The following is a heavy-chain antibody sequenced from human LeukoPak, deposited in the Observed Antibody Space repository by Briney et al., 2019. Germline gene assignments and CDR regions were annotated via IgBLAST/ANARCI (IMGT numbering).Heavy chain of an antibody. CDR1: GGSISSGGYY. Sequence: PSQTLSLTCTVSGGSISSGGYYWSWIRQHPGKGLEWIGYIYYSGSTYYNPSLKSRVTISVDTSKNQFSLKLSSVTAADTAVYYCASEGERACGGGSCYSGWFDPWGQGTLVTVSS. CDR3: ASEGERACGGGSCYSGWFDP. V-gene: IGHV4-31*03. CDR2: IYYSGST. D-gene: IGHD2-15*01. J-gene: IGHJ5*02.